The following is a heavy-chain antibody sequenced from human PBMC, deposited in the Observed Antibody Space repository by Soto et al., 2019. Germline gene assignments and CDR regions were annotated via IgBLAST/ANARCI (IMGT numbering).Heavy chain of an antibody. D-gene: IGHD4-17*01. CDR1: GGSFSGYY. J-gene: IGHJ4*02. CDR3: ARGDYAIPFDY. CDR2: INHSGST. Sequence: QVPLQQWGAGLLKPSETLSLTCAVYGGSFSGYYWSWIRQPPGKGLEWIGEINHSGSTNYNPSLKSRVTISVDTSKNQFSLKLSSVTAADTAVYYCARGDYAIPFDYWGQGTLVTVSS. V-gene: IGHV4-34*01.